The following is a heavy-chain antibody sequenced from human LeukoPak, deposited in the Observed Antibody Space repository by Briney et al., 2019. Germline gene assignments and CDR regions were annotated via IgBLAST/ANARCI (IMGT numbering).Heavy chain of an antibody. D-gene: IGHD3-10*01. CDR2: IDSNSGGT. V-gene: IGHV1-2*02. CDR3: TRDHWGENY. CDR1: GYTFTGYY. J-gene: IGHJ4*02. Sequence: GASVKVSCKASGYTFTGYYIHWVRQAPGQGLEWMGWIDSNSGGTRYAENFQGRVTMTRDTSISTVYMGLSGLRSDDTAVYYCTRDHWGENYWGQGTLVTVSP.